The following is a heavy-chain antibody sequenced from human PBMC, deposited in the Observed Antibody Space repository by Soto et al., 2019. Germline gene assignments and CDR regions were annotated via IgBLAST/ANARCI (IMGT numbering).Heavy chain of an antibody. J-gene: IGHJ4*02. Sequence: TLSLTCNISGGSITSGDYYWSWIRQHPGKGLEWIGYIYYSGSTYYNPSLKSRVTISVDTSKNQFSLKLSSVTAADTAVYYCARILNYYDSSGYSPHFDYWGQGTLVTVSS. V-gene: IGHV4-31*03. D-gene: IGHD3-22*01. CDR2: IYYSGST. CDR3: ARILNYYDSSGYSPHFDY. CDR1: GGSITSGDYY.